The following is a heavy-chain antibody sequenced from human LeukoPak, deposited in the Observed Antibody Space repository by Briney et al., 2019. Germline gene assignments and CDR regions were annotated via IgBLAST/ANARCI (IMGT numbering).Heavy chain of an antibody. CDR1: GDSVSSNSAA. D-gene: IGHD6-19*01. Sequence: SQTLSLTCAISGDSVSSNSAAWNWIRQSPSRGLEWLVRTYYRSKWYNDYAVSVKSRITINPDTSKNQFSLQLNSVTPEDTAVYYCTRDPKYSSGWYSWFDPWGQGTLVTVSS. J-gene: IGHJ5*02. V-gene: IGHV6-1*01. CDR3: TRDPKYSSGWYSWFDP. CDR2: TYYRSKWYN.